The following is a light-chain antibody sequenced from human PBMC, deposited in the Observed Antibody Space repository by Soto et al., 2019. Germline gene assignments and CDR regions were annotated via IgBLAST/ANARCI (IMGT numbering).Light chain of an antibody. CDR3: SAYAGSYNLL. J-gene: IGLJ2*01. V-gene: IGLV2-8*01. Sequence: QSALTQPPSAAGSPGQSVTISCTGTGSDIGAYTYVSWYQHHPGTATKLIIYEVTKRPPGVPDRFSGSKSGNTASLTVSGLQTEDEADYYCSAYAGSYNLLFGGGTQLTVL. CDR2: EVT. CDR1: GSDIGAYTY.